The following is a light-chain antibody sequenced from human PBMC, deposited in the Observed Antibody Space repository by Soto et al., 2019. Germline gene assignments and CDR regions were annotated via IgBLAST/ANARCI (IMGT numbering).Light chain of an antibody. J-gene: IGKJ5*01. Sequence: DIQLTQYTSFRSACVGDRVTITFGASQGISSYLAWYQQKPGKAPKVLIFAASTLQSGVPLRFSGSGSGTSFTLTISSLQPEDFATYYCQQLLSYPITFGQGTRLEIK. CDR1: QGISSY. CDR2: AAS. V-gene: IGKV1-9*01. CDR3: QQLLSYPIT.